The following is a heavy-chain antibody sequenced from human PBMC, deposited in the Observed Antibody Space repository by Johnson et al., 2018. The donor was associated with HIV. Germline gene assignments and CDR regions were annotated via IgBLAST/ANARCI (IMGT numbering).Heavy chain of an antibody. Sequence: VQLVESGGGVVQPGGSLRLSCAASGFTVSSNYMSWVRQAPGKGLEYVSAISGNGGSTYYANSVKGRFTISRDNSKNTLYLQMGSLRAEDMGVYYCARLRSPDAFDIWGQGTMVTVSS. D-gene: IGHD2-15*01. CDR2: ISGNGGST. CDR3: ARLRSPDAFDI. CDR1: GFTVSSNY. J-gene: IGHJ3*02. V-gene: IGHV3-64*01.